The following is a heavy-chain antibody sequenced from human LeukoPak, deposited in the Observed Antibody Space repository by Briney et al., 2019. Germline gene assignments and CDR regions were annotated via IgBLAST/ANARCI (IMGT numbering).Heavy chain of an antibody. Sequence: GGSLRLSCAASGFTFSSYAMSWVRQAPGKGLEWVSAISGSGGSTYYADSVKGRFTISRDNSKNTLYLQMNSLRAEDTAVYYCANHDRAGDFGVVILDYWGQGTLVTVSS. V-gene: IGHV3-23*01. J-gene: IGHJ4*02. CDR3: ANHDRAGDFGVVILDY. CDR2: ISGSGGST. D-gene: IGHD3-3*01. CDR1: GFTFSSYA.